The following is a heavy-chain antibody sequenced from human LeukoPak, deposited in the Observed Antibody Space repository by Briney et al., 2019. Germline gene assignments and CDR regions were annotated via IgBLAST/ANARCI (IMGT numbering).Heavy chain of an antibody. D-gene: IGHD2-15*01. CDR2: IWYDGSNK. Sequence: PGRSLRLSCAASGFAFGSYGLHWVRQAPGKGRGWVAIIWYDGSNKHYADSVKGRFTISRDNSKNTLYLQMNSLRVEDTAVYYCARDGRGGRGYFYYYMDVWGKGTPVTVSS. CDR1: GFAFGSYG. J-gene: IGHJ6*03. CDR3: ARDGRGGRGYFYYYMDV. V-gene: IGHV3-33*01.